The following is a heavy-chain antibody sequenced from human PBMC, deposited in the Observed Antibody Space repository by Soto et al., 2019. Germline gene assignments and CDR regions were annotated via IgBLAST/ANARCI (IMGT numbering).Heavy chain of an antibody. Sequence: EVQLLESGGGLVQPGGSLRLSCAASGFTLSTYGMTWVRQAPGKGLEWVSAITGTGGNTYYVDSVKCRFTSSRDNSKNMLYLQMNSLRVEDTAVYYCARIRGYWYGLDVWGQGTTVTVSS. CDR2: ITGTGGNT. V-gene: IGHV3-23*01. CDR3: ARIRGYWYGLDV. CDR1: GFTLSTYG. J-gene: IGHJ6*02.